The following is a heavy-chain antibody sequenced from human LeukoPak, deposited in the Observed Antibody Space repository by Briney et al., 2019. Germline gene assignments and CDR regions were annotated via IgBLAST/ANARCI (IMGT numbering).Heavy chain of an antibody. CDR1: GFTFSSYG. V-gene: IGHV3-21*01. Sequence: GGSLRLSCAASGFTFSSYGMSWVRQAPGKGLEWVSSISSSSSYIYYADSVKGRFTISRDNAKNSLYLQMNSLRAEDTAVYYCARDSRRDSSGYLDAFDIWGQGTMVTVSS. CDR3: ARDSRRDSSGYLDAFDI. D-gene: IGHD3-22*01. J-gene: IGHJ3*02. CDR2: ISSSSSYI.